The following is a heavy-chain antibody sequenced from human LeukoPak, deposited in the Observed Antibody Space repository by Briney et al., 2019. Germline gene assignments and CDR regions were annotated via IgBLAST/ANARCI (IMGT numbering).Heavy chain of an antibody. J-gene: IGHJ3*02. CDR1: GYSFTSYW. D-gene: IGHD6-13*01. CDR2: IYPGDSDT. CDR3: ARGIGSSWYLDAFDI. V-gene: IGHV5-51*01. Sequence: GESLKISCKGSGYSFTSYWTGWVRQMPGKGLEWMGIIYPGDSDTRYSPSFQGQVTISADKSISTAYLQWSSLKASDTAMYYCARGIGSSWYLDAFDIWGQGTMVTVSS.